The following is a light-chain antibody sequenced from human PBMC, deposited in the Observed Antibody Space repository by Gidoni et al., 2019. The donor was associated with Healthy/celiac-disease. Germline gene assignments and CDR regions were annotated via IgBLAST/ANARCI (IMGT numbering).Light chain of an antibody. CDR2: AAS. J-gene: IGKJ2*01. CDR3: QQLNSYA. Sequence: IKLTQSPSFLPASVADRVTIPCRASQDISSYLAWYQQKPGQDPELLLYAASILQSGVPSRFSGRGSGTEFTLTINSLQTADFATYYCQQLNSYAFGQGTKVDSK. V-gene: IGKV1-9*01. CDR1: QDISSY.